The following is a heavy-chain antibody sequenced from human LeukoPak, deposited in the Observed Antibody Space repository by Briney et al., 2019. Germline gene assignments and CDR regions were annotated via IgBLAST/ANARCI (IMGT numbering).Heavy chain of an antibody. CDR3: ARARYCSGGTCYPDY. J-gene: IGHJ4*02. CDR1: GYSFTTYW. Sequence: VESLKISCKGFGYSFTTYWIGWGRQMPGRGLEWMGINYPGDSDTRYSPSFQGQVTLSADKSISIAYLQWSSLKASDTAMYYCARARYCSGGTCYPDYWGQGTLVTVSS. D-gene: IGHD2-15*01. CDR2: NYPGDSDT. V-gene: IGHV5-51*01.